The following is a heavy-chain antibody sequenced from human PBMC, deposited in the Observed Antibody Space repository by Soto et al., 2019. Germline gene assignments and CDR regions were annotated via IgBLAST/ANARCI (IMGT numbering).Heavy chain of an antibody. V-gene: IGHV1-2*04. CDR3: ARSVAGRGVYYYYGMDV. J-gene: IGHJ6*02. CDR1: GYTFTGFY. CDR2: INPNSGGT. Sequence: QVQLVQSGAEVKKPGASVKVSCRASGYTFTGFYMHWVRQAPGQGLEWMGWINPNSGGTNYAQKFQGWVTMTRDTSISTAYMELSRLRSDDTAVYYYARSVAGRGVYYYYGMDVWGQGTTVTVSS. D-gene: IGHD6-19*01.